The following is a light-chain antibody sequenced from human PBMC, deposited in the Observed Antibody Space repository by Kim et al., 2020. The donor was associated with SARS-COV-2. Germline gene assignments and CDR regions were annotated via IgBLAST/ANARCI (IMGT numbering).Light chain of an antibody. CDR3: ATWDDGLNGWV. CDR2: DNN. CDR1: RTNIGDNY. J-gene: IGLJ3*02. Sequence: QSVLTQPPSASGTPGQRVAISCSGSRTNIGDNYVNWYQQVPGSAPKLLIYDNNQRPSGLPDRFSGSKSATSASLAISDLQSEDEADYYGATWDDGLNGWVSGGGTKLTVL. V-gene: IGLV1-44*01.